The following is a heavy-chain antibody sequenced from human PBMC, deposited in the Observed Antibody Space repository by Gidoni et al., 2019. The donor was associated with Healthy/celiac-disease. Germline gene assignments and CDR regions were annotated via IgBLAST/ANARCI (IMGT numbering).Heavy chain of an antibody. CDR2: ISGRGGST. CDR3: AKVGYYDSSGYYDGDSYYYYMDV. D-gene: IGHD3-22*01. J-gene: IGHJ6*03. V-gene: IGHV3-23*01. CDR1: GFTFSSYA. Sequence: EVQLLESGGGLVQPGGSLRLSCADSGFTFSSYAISWVRQAPGKGLELVSAISGRGGSTYYADSVKGRFTISRDNSKNTLYLQMNSLRAEDTAVYYCAKVGYYDSSGYYDGDSYYYYMDVWGKGTTVTVSS.